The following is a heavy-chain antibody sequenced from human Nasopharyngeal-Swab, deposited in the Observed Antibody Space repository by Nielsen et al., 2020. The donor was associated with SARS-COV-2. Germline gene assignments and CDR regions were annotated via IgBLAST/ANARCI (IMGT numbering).Heavy chain of an antibody. CDR3: ARDPYYDFWSGYYRYYYDMDV. CDR2: ISAYNGNT. J-gene: IGHJ6*03. Sequence: ASVKISCKASGYTFTSYGISWVRQAPGQGLEWMGWISAYNGNTNYAQKLQGRVTMTTDTSTSTAYMELRSLRSDDTAVYYCARDPYYDFWSGYYRYYYDMDVWGKGTTVTVSS. CDR1: GYTFTSYG. V-gene: IGHV1-18*01. D-gene: IGHD3-3*01.